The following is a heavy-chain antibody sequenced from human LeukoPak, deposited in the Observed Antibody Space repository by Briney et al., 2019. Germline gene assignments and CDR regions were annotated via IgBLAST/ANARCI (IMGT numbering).Heavy chain of an antibody. V-gene: IGHV1-18*01. Sequence: ASVKVSCKASGYTFTTYGISWVRQAPGQGLQWMGWISAHNGNTNYAQKLQGRVTMTTDTSTSTAYMELRSLRSDDTAVYYCARTTVTTSDDAFDIWGQGTMVTVSS. CDR2: ISAHNGNT. J-gene: IGHJ3*02. CDR1: GYTFTTYG. CDR3: ARTTVTTSDDAFDI. D-gene: IGHD4-17*01.